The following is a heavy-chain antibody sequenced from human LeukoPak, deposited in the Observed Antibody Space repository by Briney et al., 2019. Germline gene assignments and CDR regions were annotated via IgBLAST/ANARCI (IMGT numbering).Heavy chain of an antibody. CDR1: GFTFSSYA. D-gene: IGHD6-19*01. Sequence: GGSLRLSCAASGFTFSSYAMSWVRQAPGKGLEWVSAISGSGGSTYYAHYVKGRFTISRDNSKNTLYLQMNSLRAEDTAVYYCAEDDSSGWDYFDYWGQGTLVTVSS. V-gene: IGHV3-23*01. CDR3: AEDDSSGWDYFDY. CDR2: ISGSGGST. J-gene: IGHJ4*02.